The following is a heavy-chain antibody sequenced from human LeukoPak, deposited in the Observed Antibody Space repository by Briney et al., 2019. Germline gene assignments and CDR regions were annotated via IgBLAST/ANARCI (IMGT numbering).Heavy chain of an antibody. V-gene: IGHV4-34*01. CDR3: ASNYYDFWSGYANWFDP. CDR1: GGSFSGYY. J-gene: IGHJ5*02. CDR2: INHSGST. D-gene: IGHD3-3*01. Sequence: SETLSLTCAVSGGSFSGYYWSWTRQPPGKGLEWIGEINHSGSTNYNPSLKSRVTISVDTSKNQFSLKLSSVTAADTAVYYCASNYYDFWSGYANWFDPWGQGTLVTVSS.